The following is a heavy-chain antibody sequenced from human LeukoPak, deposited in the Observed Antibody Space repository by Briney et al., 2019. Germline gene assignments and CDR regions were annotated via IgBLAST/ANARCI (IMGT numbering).Heavy chain of an antibody. V-gene: IGHV3-74*01. CDR2: INSDGSST. J-gene: IGHJ6*03. CDR3: AKVLSTGTTPHYMDV. D-gene: IGHD1-1*01. CDR1: GFTFSSYW. Sequence: GGSLRLSCAASGFTFSSYWMHWVRQAPGKGLVWVSRINSDGSSTSYADSVKGRFTISRDNSKNTLYLQMNSLRAEDTAVYYCAKVLSTGTTPHYMDVWGKGTTVTVSS.